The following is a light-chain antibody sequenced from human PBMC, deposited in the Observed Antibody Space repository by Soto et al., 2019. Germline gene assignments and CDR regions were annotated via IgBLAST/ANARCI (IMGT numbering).Light chain of an antibody. CDR1: QGISSY. CDR3: QQLNSYPHT. Sequence: DIQLTQSPSFLSASVGDRVTITCRASQGISSYLAWYQQKPGKAPKLLIYAASTLQSGVPSRFSGSGSGTEFTLTSSSLQPEDFATYYCQQLNSYPHTFGQGTKLKIK. CDR2: AAS. V-gene: IGKV1-9*01. J-gene: IGKJ2*01.